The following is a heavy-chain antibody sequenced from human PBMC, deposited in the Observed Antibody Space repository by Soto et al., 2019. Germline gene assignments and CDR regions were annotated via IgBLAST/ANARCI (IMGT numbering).Heavy chain of an antibody. CDR1: GYTLTELS. CDR2: FDPEDGET. V-gene: IGHV1-24*01. Sequence: ASVKVSCKVSGYTLTELSMHWVRQAPGKGLEWMGGFDPEDGETIYAQKFQGRVIMTTDTSTSTAYMELRSLRSDDTAVYYCARDRSSSSLWGQGTLVTVSS. J-gene: IGHJ4*02. D-gene: IGHD6-6*01. CDR3: ARDRSSSSL.